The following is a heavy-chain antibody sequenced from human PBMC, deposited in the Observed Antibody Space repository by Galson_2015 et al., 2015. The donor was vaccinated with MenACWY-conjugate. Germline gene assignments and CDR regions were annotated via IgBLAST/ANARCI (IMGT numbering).Heavy chain of an antibody. CDR1: GFTFSTYV. CDR3: ARSSGMDV. J-gene: IGHJ6*02. V-gene: IGHV3-23*01. CDR2: ISDGGGRI. Sequence: SLRLSCAASGFTFSTYVMSWVRQAPGKELEWVSSISDGGGRIYYADSVKGRFTISRDNSRNTLYLQMNSLRAEDTAVYFCARSSGMDVWGQGTTVTVSS.